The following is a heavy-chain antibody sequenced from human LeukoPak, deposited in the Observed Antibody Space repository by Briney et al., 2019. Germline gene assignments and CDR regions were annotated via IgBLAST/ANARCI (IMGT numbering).Heavy chain of an antibody. CDR2: IKQGGSEK. J-gene: IGHJ5*02. CDR1: GFTFSSYW. Sequence: PGGSLRLSCAASGFTFSSYWMSWVRQAPGKGLEWVANIKQGGSEKYYVDSVKGRFTISRDDARNSLYLQMNSLRAEDTAVYYCAREVRNSGGFDPWSQGTLVTVSS. V-gene: IGHV3-7*01. D-gene: IGHD1-14*01. CDR3: AREVRNSGGFDP.